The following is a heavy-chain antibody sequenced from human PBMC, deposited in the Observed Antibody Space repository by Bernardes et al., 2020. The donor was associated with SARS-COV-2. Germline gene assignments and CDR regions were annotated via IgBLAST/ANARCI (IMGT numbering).Heavy chain of an antibody. V-gene: IGHV3-30*03. J-gene: IGHJ4*02. CDR3: ARDRSSWSIDY. CDR2: ISYDGSNK. D-gene: IGHD6-13*01. CDR1: GFTFSSYG. Sequence: SLRLSCAASGFTFSSYGMHWVRQAPGKGLEWVAVISYDGSNKYYADSVKGRFTISRDNSKNTLYLQMNSLRAEDTAVYYCARDRSSWSIDYWGQGTLVTVSS.